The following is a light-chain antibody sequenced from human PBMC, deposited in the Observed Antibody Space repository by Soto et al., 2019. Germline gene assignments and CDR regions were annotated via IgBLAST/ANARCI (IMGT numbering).Light chain of an antibody. J-gene: IGLJ1*01. V-gene: IGLV2-14*01. CDR2: DVT. CDR3: TSYTSISTYV. Sequence: QSALTQPASGSGPPGQSITISCTGTSSDVGAYNYVSLYQHHPGQAPRLVIYDVTNRPSGISDRFSGSKSGNTAALTISGILAEDEADYYCTSYTSISTYVFGTGTKLTVL. CDR1: SSDVGAYNY.